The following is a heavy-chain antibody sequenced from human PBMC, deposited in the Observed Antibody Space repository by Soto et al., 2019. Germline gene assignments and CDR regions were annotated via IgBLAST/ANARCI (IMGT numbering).Heavy chain of an antibody. Sequence: EVQLVESGGDLVQPGGSLRLSCAASGFTFSSSAMHWVRQAPGKGLEYVSSISSDGGNTYYANSVKGRFTISRDNSNSIMYLQMGSLAAEEMAVYCCARRRDVWYAFESWGEGTMVTVSS. D-gene: IGHD2-21*01. CDR2: ISSDGGNT. CDR1: GFTFSSSA. V-gene: IGHV3-64*01. CDR3: ARRRDVWYAFES. J-gene: IGHJ3*02.